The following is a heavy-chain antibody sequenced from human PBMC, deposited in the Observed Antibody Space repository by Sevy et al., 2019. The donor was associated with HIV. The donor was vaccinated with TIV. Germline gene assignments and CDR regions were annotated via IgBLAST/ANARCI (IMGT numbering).Heavy chain of an antibody. D-gene: IGHD1-20*01. CDR2: ISGSGGST. CDR3: AKNGKDLIPNNWNEAGVFDY. V-gene: IGHV3-23*01. Sequence: GGSLRLSCAASGFTFSSYAMSWVRQAPGKGLEWVSAISGSGGSTYYADSVKGRFTFSRDNSKNTLYRQMNSLRAEDTAVYYCAKNGKDLIPNNWNEAGVFDYWGQGTLVTVSS. J-gene: IGHJ4*02. CDR1: GFTFSSYA.